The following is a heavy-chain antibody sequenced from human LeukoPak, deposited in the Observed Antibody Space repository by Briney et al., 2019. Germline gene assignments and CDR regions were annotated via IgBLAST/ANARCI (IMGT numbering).Heavy chain of an antibody. CDR2: IIPILGIA. Sequence: SSVKVSCKASGGTFSSYTISWVRQAPGQGLEWMGRIIPILGIANYAQKFQGRVTITADKSTSTAYMELSSLRSEDTAVYYCAREGLWFGELYYYYYMDVWGKGTTVTVSS. CDR1: GGTFSSYT. J-gene: IGHJ6*03. CDR3: AREGLWFGELYYYYYMDV. D-gene: IGHD3-10*01. V-gene: IGHV1-69*04.